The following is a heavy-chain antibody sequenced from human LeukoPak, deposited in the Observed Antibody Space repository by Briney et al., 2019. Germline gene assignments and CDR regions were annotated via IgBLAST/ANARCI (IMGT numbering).Heavy chain of an antibody. D-gene: IGHD2-8*01. J-gene: IGHJ4*02. Sequence: XVSCXXSGYTXTXYYMHWMRQAPGQGLEWMGMINPSGGSTTYAQKFQGRVTMTRDTSTSTGYMELSSLRSEDTAVYYCARVPYCSNGICYTHYYCDYWGQGTLVTVSS. CDR3: ARVPYCSNGICYTHYYCDY. V-gene: IGHV1-46*01. CDR1: GYTXTXYY. CDR2: INPSGGST.